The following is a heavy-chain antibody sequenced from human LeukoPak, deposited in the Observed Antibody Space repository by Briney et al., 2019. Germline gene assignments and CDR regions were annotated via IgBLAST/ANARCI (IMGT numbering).Heavy chain of an antibody. J-gene: IGHJ4*02. CDR1: GFTFSSYA. CDR3: AKGDYGSGSYDY. V-gene: IGHV3-23*01. D-gene: IGHD3-10*01. CDR2: ISGSGGST. Sequence: PGGSLRLSCAASGFTFSSYAMSWVRQAPGKGLEWVSAISGSGGSTYYADSVKGRFTISRDSSKNTLYLQMNSLRAEDTAVYYCAKGDYGSGSYDYWGQGTLVTVSS.